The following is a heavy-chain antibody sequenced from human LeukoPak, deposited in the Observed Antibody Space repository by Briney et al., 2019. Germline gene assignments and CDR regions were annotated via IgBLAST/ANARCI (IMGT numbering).Heavy chain of an antibody. CDR2: ISTSGSPI. V-gene: IGHV3-11*01. CDR1: GLTFSDYF. Sequence: PVRSLRLSCAASGLTFSDYFMTWIRQAPGKGLEWVSYISTSGSPIYYAASAKGRFTISRDNAKNSLYLQMNSLRAEDTAVYYCARDRLQYASYMYVWGKGTTVTVSS. J-gene: IGHJ6*03. CDR3: ARDRLQYASYMYV. D-gene: IGHD4-11*01.